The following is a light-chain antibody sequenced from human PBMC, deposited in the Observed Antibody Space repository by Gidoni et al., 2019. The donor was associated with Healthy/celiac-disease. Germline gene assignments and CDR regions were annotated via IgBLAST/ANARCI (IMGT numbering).Light chain of an antibody. V-gene: IGKV1-33*01. J-gene: IGKJ1*01. CDR1: QDISNY. Sequence: DVQITQSPSSMSASVGDRVTITCQASQDISNYLNWYQQKPVKAPKLLIYDASNLETGVPSRFSGSGSGTDFTFTISSLQPEDIATYYCQQYDNLLWTFGQXTKVEIK. CDR3: QQYDNLLWT. CDR2: DAS.